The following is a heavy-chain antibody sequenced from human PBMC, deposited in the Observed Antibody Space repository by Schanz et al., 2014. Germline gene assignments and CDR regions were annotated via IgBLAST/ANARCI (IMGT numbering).Heavy chain of an antibody. CDR1: GYTFTAYG. D-gene: IGHD2-2*01. Sequence: QVQLVQSGTEVQKLGASVKVSCQTSGYTFTAYGINWVRQAPGQGLEWMGWISAYTNNTNYAQKVQGRVTMTTDTSTGTAYMELRSLRSDDTAVYYCARDRRRYCSTASCLHDNWFDPWGQGTLVIVSS. CDR2: ISAYTNNT. J-gene: IGHJ5*02. V-gene: IGHV1-18*01. CDR3: ARDRRRYCSTASCLHDNWFDP.